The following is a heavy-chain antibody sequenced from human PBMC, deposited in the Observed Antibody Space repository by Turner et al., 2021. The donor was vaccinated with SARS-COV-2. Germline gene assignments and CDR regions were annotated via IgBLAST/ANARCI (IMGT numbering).Heavy chain of an antibody. D-gene: IGHD1-26*01. CDR3: ARGDVVGADFDF. J-gene: IGHJ4*02. CDR1: GYILTNYY. Sequence: QVQLLQSGADVKKPGASVKVSCKASGYILTNYYMHWLRQAPGQGLEWMGIINGRGDVTGYAEKFQGRVTMTTDTSTRTVYMKVKSLRSDDTAVYFCARGDVVGADFDFWGQGTLVTVSP. V-gene: IGHV1-46*03. CDR2: INGRGDVT.